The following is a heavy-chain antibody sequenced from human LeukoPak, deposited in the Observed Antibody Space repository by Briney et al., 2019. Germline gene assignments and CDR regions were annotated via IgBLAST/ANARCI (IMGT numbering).Heavy chain of an antibody. J-gene: IGHJ6*02. D-gene: IGHD3-22*01. V-gene: IGHV3-30*14. CDR3: ASLQYYYDSSDYGMDG. CDR1: GFTFSSYA. Sequence: GGSLRLSCAASGFTFSSYAMNWVRQAPGKGLEWVAVISYDGSNKYYADSVKGRFTISRDNSKNTLYLQMNSLRAEDTAVYYCASLQYYYDSSDYGMDGWGQGTTVTAS. CDR2: ISYDGSNK.